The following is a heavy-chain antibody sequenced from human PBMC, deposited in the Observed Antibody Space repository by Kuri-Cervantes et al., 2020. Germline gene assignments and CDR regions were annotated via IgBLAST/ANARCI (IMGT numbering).Heavy chain of an antibody. D-gene: IGHD3-9*01. CDR1: DGSVSSGSYY. CDR3: ARVGDILTGYYYYGMDV. Sequence: SETLSFTCTVSDGSVSSGSYYWSWIRQPPGKGLEWIGYIYYSGSTNYNPSLKSRVTISVDTSKNQFSLKLSSVTAADTAVYYCARVGDILTGYYYYGMDVWDQGTTVTVSS. J-gene: IGHJ6*02. CDR2: IYYSGST. V-gene: IGHV4-61*01.